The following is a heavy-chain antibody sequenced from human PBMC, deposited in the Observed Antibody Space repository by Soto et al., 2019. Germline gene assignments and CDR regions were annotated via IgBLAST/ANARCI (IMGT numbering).Heavy chain of an antibody. V-gene: IGHV1-18*04. Sequence: QVQLVQSGSDVKRAGASVRVSCKASGYTFVSYGLSWVRQAPGQGLEWMGWISAYNGNTGYAEQFQDRVTLTTDTSTSTAYLELRSLRFDDTAIYYCARDRADFYDSSTAFGEIWGPGKLVTVSP. CDR3: ARDRADFYDSSTAFGEI. CDR1: GYTFVSYG. D-gene: IGHD3-10*01. CDR2: ISAYNGNT. J-gene: IGHJ4*02.